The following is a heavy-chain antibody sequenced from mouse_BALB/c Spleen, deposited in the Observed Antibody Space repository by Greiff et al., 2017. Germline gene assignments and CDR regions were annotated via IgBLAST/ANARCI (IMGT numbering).Heavy chain of an antibody. Sequence: VQLQQPGAELVKPGASVKLSCKASGYTFTSYWMHWVKQRPGQGLEWIGEINPSNGRTNYNEKFKSKATLTVDKSSSTAYMQLSSLTSEDSAVYYCARNYCPYAMDYWGQGTSVTVSS. CDR1: GYTFTSYW. D-gene: IGHD2-1*01. CDR3: ARNYCPYAMDY. CDR2: INPSNGRT. V-gene: IGHV1S81*02. J-gene: IGHJ4*01.